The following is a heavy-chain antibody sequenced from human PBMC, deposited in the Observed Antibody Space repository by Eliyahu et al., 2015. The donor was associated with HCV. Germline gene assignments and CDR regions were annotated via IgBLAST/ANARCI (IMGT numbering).Heavy chain of an antibody. Sequence: QVQLQESGPGLVKPSETLSLTCTXXGGSITTYYWTWIRQPPGKGLEGIGEIHXSGSPNYNPSLKSRVTMSLDTSKNQFSLNLTSVTAADTAVYYCASGGGGIAVAGTGGWFDPWGQGTLVTVSS. CDR1: GGSITTYY. CDR2: IHXSGSP. CDR3: ASGGGGIAVAGTGGWFDP. V-gene: IGHV4-59*01. J-gene: IGHJ5*02. D-gene: IGHD6-19*01.